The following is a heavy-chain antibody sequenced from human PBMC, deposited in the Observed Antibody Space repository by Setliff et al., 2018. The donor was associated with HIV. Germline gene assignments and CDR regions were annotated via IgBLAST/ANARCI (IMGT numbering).Heavy chain of an antibody. J-gene: IGHJ2*01. CDR3: ARDIATTWGIVVVVAAPDFDL. CDR1: SGSISGSHW. Sequence: ETLSLTCAVSSGSISGSHWWTWVRQPPGKGLEWVSSISSSSSYIYYADSVKGRFTISRDNAKNSLYLQMNSLRAEDTAVYYCARDIATTWGIVVVVAAPDFDLRGRGTLVTVSS. D-gene: IGHD2-15*01. CDR2: ISSSSSYI. V-gene: IGHV3-21*01.